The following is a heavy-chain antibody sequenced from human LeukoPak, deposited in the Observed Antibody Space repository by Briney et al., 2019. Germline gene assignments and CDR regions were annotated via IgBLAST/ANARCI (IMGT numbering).Heavy chain of an antibody. CDR3: ARQTYYYDSSGHPYWYFDH. Sequence: PSETLSFTCTVSGVSISSSSYYWGWIRQPPGKGLEWIGTIYYSGSTYYNPSLKSRLTMSVDTSKNQFSLKLSSVTVADTAIYYCARQTYYYDSSGHPYWYFDHWGRGTLVTVSS. V-gene: IGHV4-39*01. D-gene: IGHD3-22*01. J-gene: IGHJ2*01. CDR2: IYYSGST. CDR1: GVSISSSSYY.